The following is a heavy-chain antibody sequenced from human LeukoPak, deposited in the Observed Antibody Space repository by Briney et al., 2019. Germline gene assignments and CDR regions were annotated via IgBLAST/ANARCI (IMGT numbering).Heavy chain of an antibody. J-gene: IGHJ4*02. D-gene: IGHD6-13*01. CDR3: AKDVRPYSSSWFDY. CDR2: IYSGGST. Sequence: GGSLRLSCAASGFTVSSNYMSWVRQAPGKGLEWVSVIYSGGSTYYADSVKDRFTISRDNSKNTLYLQMNSLRAEDTAVYYCAKDVRPYSSSWFDYWGQGTLVTVSS. CDR1: GFTVSSNY. V-gene: IGHV3-53*01.